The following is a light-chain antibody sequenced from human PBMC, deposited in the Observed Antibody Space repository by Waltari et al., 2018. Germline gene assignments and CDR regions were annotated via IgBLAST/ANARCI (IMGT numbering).Light chain of an antibody. CDR2: DVI. Sequence: QSALTQPASVSGSPGQSITISCTGTSSYVGDYRHVAWYKQHPGKAPKLMSYDVIKRPSGVSHRFAGSKSGNTAALTISGLQAEDEADYYCSSYASSRVFGGGTKLTVL. V-gene: IGLV2-14*01. J-gene: IGLJ3*02. CDR1: SSYVGDYRH. CDR3: SSYASSRV.